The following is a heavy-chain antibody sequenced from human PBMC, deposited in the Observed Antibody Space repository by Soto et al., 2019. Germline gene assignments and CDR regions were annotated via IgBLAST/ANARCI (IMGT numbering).Heavy chain of an antibody. V-gene: IGHV4-34*01. CDR2: INHSGST. D-gene: IGHD3-10*01. CDR3: ARGGGYYGSVSYYLDY. J-gene: IGHJ4*02. CDR1: GGSFSGHY. Sequence: SETLSLTCAVCGGSFSGHYWSWIRQPPGKGLEWIGEINHSGSTNYNPSLKSRVTISVDTSKNQFSLKLSSVTAADTAVYYCARGGGYYGSVSYYLDYWGQGSMVTVSS.